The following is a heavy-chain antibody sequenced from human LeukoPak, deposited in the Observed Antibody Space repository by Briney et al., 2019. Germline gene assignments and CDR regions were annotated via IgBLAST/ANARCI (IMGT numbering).Heavy chain of an antibody. CDR1: GFTFSTYW. D-gene: IGHD1-26*01. Sequence: GGSLRLSCAASGFTFSTYWMHWVRQAPGKGLVWVSRINSDGSSTSYADSVKGRFTISRDNGKSTLYLQMNSLTAEDTAVYYCARDPPEWELPQDYWGRGTLVAVSS. J-gene: IGHJ4*02. CDR2: INSDGSST. V-gene: IGHV3-74*01. CDR3: ARDPPEWELPQDY.